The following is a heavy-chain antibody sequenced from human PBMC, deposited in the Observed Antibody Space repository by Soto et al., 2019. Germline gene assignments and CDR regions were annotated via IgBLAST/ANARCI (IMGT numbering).Heavy chain of an antibody. CDR2: IYPGDSDT. CDR3: AGQAAAGKYYYAMDV. Sequence: PGESLKISCRGSVYSFTTYWIGWVRQMPGKGLEGMVIIYPGDSDTRYSPSFQGQVTISADKSINTTYLQWSSLKASDTAIYYCAGQAAAGKYYYAMDVWGQGTTVTSP. J-gene: IGHJ6*02. V-gene: IGHV5-51*01. CDR1: VYSFTTYW. D-gene: IGHD6-13*01.